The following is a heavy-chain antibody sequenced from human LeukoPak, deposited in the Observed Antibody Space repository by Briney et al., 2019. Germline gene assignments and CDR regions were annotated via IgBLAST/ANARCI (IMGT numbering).Heavy chain of an antibody. V-gene: IGHV3-30*04. J-gene: IGHJ4*02. D-gene: IGHD1-1*01. CDR1: GFTFSSYA. Sequence: GGSLRLSCAASGFTFSSYAMSWVRQAPGKGLEWVAVISYDGTNKYYADSVKGRFTISRDNSKNTLYLQMNSLRDEDTAVYHCAKEVHTRSMFESWGQGTLVTVSS. CDR3: AKEVHTRSMFES. CDR2: ISYDGTNK.